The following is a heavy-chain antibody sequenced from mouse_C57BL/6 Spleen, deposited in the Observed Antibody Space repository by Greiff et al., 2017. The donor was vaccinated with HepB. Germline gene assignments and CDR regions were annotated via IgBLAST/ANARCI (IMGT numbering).Heavy chain of an antibody. Sequence: VMLVESGAELVKPGASVKLSCKASGYTFTEYTIHWVKQRSGQGLEWIGWFYAGSGSIKYNEKFKDKATLTADKSSSTVYMELSRLTSEDSAVYFGARHGGGAYGYWYFDVWGTGTTVTVSS. CDR1: GYTFTEYT. CDR3: ARHGGGAYGYWYFDV. V-gene: IGHV1-62-2*01. J-gene: IGHJ1*03. CDR2: FYAGSGSI. D-gene: IGHD6-5*01.